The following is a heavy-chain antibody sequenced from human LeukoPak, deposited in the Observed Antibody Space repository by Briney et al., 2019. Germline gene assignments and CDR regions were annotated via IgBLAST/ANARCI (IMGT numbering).Heavy chain of an antibody. CDR3: AKGWVYFDY. D-gene: IGHD1-26*01. V-gene: IGHV4-59*02. CDR1: GGSVSSSS. Sequence: SETLSLTCIVSGGSVSSSSWSWIRQPPGEGLEWIGYIYNSESTTYNPSLKSRVTISVDMSKNELSLRLTSVTAANTAVYYCAKGWVYFDYWGQGTLVTVSS. CDR2: IYNSEST. J-gene: IGHJ4*02.